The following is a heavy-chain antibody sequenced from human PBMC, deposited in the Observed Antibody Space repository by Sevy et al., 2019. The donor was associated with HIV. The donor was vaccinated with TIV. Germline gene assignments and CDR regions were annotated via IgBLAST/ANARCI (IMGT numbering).Heavy chain of an antibody. J-gene: IGHJ3*02. CDR3: AKDTDSGSYLNDAFDI. D-gene: IGHD1-26*01. CDR1: GFTFSSFA. Sequence: VGSLRLSCAASGFTFSSFAMSWVRQTPGKGLEWVSGLNGSGGRTYYPDSVKGRFTISRDNSKNTLYLQMNSLRAEDTAVYYCAKDTDSGSYLNDAFDIWGQGTMVTVSS. CDR2: LNGSGGRT. V-gene: IGHV3-23*01.